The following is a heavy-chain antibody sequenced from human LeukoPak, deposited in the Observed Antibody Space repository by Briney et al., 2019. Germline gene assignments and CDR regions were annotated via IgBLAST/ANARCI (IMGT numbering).Heavy chain of an antibody. D-gene: IGHD6-19*01. V-gene: IGHV4-39*02. J-gene: IGHJ4*02. CDR3: ATGAGKTFAF. Sequence: SETLSLTCTVSGGSISGSSYYWAWIRQPPGKGLEWIGGIYYTGSTYYNPSLKSRVTISVDTSKNHFSLKLSSVTAADTSVYYCATGAGKTFAFWGQGTLVTVSS. CDR1: GGSISGSSYY. CDR2: IYYTGST.